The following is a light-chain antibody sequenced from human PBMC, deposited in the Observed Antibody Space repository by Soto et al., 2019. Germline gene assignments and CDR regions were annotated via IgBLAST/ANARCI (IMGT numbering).Light chain of an antibody. J-gene: IGLJ3*02. V-gene: IGLV4-69*01. Sequence: QLVLTQSPSASASLGASVKLTCTLSSGHSSYAIAWHQLQPEKGPRYLMKLNSDGSHSKGDGIPDRFSGSSSGAERYLTISSLQSEDEADYYCQTWSTGIRVFGGGTKLTVL. CDR1: SGHSSYA. CDR3: QTWSTGIRV. CDR2: LNSDGSH.